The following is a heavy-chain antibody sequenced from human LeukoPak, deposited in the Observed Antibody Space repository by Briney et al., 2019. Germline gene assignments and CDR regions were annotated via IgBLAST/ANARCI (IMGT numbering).Heavy chain of an antibody. CDR1: GGSFSGYY. J-gene: IGHJ4*02. Sequence: SETLSLTCAVSGGSFSGYYWTWIRQPPGKGLEWIGEINHSGSANYNPSLKSRVTISLDTSKNQFSLKLSSVTAADTAVYYCARGRGTTAMVKGFDYWGQGTLVTVSS. CDR3: ARGRGTTAMVKGFDY. D-gene: IGHD5-18*01. CDR2: INHSGSA. V-gene: IGHV4-34*01.